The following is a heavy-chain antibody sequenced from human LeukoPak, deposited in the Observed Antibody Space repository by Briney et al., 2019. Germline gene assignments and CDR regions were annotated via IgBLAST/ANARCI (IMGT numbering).Heavy chain of an antibody. Sequence: PGGSLRLSCAASRFTFSSYAMHWVRQAPGKGLEWVAVISYDGSNKYYADSVKGRFTISRDNSKNTLYLQMNSLRAEDTAVYYCAREAALVVPAATLNWFDPWGQGTLVTVSS. CDR2: ISYDGSNK. D-gene: IGHD2-2*01. CDR1: RFTFSSYA. CDR3: AREAALVVPAATLNWFDP. J-gene: IGHJ5*02. V-gene: IGHV3-30*04.